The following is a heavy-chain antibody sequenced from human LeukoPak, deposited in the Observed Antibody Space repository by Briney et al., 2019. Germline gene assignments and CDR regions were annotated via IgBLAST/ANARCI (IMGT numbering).Heavy chain of an antibody. D-gene: IGHD3-3*01. CDR3: AKDFDFWSAYYRGDDC. CDR2: ISGTGDST. CDR1: RFTFSSYA. Sequence: GGSLRLSCAASRFTFSSYAMSWVRQAPGKGLEWVSAISGTGDSTYYADSVKGRLTISRDNSKNTLYLQMNSLRAEDTAIYYCAKDFDFWSAYYRGDDCWGQGTLVTVSS. J-gene: IGHJ4*02. V-gene: IGHV3-23*01.